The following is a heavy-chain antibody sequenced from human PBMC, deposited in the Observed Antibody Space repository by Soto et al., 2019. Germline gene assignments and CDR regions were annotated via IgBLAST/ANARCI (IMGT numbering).Heavy chain of an antibody. Sequence: QVPLVESGGGVVQPGRSLRLSCAASGFTFSSYGMHWVRQAPGKGLEWVAVISYDGSNKYYADSVKGRFTISRDNSKNTLYLQMNSLRAEDTAVYYCAKDYGDYGGFDYWGQGTLVTVSS. CDR2: ISYDGSNK. CDR3: AKDYGDYGGFDY. D-gene: IGHD4-17*01. CDR1: GFTFSSYG. V-gene: IGHV3-30*18. J-gene: IGHJ4*02.